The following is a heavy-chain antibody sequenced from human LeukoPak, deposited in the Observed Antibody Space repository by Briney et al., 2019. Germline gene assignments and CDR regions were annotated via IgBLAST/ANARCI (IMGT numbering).Heavy chain of an antibody. CDR2: ISGSGGST. Sequence: GGSLRLSCAASGFTFSNYVMSWVRQAPGKGLEWVSDISGSGGSTYNADSVKGRFTISRDNSKNTLFLQMNSLRAEDTAVYFCAKGRRDGYNYGMDVWGQGTTVTVSS. V-gene: IGHV3-23*01. D-gene: IGHD5-24*01. CDR1: GFTFSNYV. J-gene: IGHJ6*02. CDR3: AKGRRDGYNYGMDV.